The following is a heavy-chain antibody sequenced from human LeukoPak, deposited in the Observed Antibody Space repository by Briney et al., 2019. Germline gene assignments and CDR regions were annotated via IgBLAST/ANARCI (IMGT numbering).Heavy chain of an antibody. CDR1: GFTFSSYS. CDR2: ISSSSSYI. D-gene: IGHD3-22*01. V-gene: IGHV3-21*01. J-gene: IGHJ4*02. Sequence: PGRSLRLSCAASGFTFSSYSMNWVRQAPGKGLEWVSSISSSSSYIYYADSVKGRFTVSRDNAKNSLYLQMNSLRAEDTAVYYCARREYYYDSSGPFDYWGQGTLVTVSS. CDR3: ARREYYYDSSGPFDY.